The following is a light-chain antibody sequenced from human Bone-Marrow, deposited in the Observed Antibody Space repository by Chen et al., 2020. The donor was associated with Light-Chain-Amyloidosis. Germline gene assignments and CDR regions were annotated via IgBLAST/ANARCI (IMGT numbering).Light chain of an antibody. V-gene: IGLV2-14*01. Sequence: QSALTQPASVSGSPGQSITISCTGTSSDVGGANHVSWYQQHPDKAPKLMIYEVTNRPSWVPARFSGSKSDNTASLTISGLQTEDEADYCCSSYTITNTLVFGSGTRVTVL. CDR1: SSDVGGANH. CDR2: EVT. CDR3: SSYTITNTLV. J-gene: IGLJ1*01.